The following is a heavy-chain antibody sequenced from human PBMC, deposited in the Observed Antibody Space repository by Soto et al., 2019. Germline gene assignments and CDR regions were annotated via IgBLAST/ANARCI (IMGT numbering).Heavy chain of an antibody. CDR1: GFTVRSNY. Sequence: GGSLRLSCAASGFTVRSNYMSWVRQAPGKGLEWVSVIYSGGSTYYADSVKGRFTISRDNSKNTLYLQMNSLRAEDTAVYYCARATIYDSSGYYSFDPWGQGTLVTVSS. CDR3: ARATIYDSSGYYSFDP. CDR2: IYSGGST. D-gene: IGHD3-22*01. J-gene: IGHJ5*02. V-gene: IGHV3-53*01.